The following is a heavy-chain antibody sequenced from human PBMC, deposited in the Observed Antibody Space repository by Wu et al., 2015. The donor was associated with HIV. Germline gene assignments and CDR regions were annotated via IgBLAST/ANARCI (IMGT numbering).Heavy chain of an antibody. CDR2: ISAYNGNT. V-gene: IGHV1-18*01. CDR3: ARDLSVGATLSDAFDI. Sequence: QVLLVQSGTDVKKPGASVKVSCKASGYTFSNYGISWVRQAPGQGLEWMGWISAYNGNTNYVQNLQGRVTMTTDTSTSTAYMELKSLRSDDTAVYYCARDLSVGATLSDAFDIVGPRDNGHRLF. CDR1: GYTFSNYG. J-gene: IGHJ3*02. D-gene: IGHD1-26*01.